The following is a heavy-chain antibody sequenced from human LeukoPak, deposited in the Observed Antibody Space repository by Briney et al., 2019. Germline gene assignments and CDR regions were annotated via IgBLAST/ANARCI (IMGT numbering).Heavy chain of an antibody. V-gene: IGHV4-59*01. CDR1: GASISPYN. CDR2: IYYSGST. Sequence: SETLSLTCTVSGASISPYNWNWIRQPPGKGLEWIGYIYYSGSTNYNLSLKSRVTISVDTSKNQFSLQLSSVTAADTAVYYCARGNTYGDYVGWYWFDPWGQGTLVTVSS. J-gene: IGHJ5*02. D-gene: IGHD4-17*01. CDR3: ARGNTYGDYVGWYWFDP.